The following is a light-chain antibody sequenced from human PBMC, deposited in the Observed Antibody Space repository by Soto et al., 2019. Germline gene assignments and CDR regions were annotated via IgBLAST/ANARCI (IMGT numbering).Light chain of an antibody. CDR3: SSYTSTSTPVV. CDR2: EVS. Sequence: QSVLTQPASVSGSPGQSITISCTGTSSDVGGYSYVSWYQHHPGKAPKLMIYEVSNQPSGISNRFSGSKSGNAASLTISGLQAEDGADYYCSSYTSTSTPVVFGGGTKLTVL. J-gene: IGLJ2*01. CDR1: SSDVGGYSY. V-gene: IGLV2-14*01.